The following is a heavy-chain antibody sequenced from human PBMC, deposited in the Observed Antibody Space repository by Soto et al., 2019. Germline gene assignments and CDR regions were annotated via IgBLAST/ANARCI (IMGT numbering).Heavy chain of an antibody. CDR3: ARDRVPIVCTPFDY. CDR1: GFSFSYYW. V-gene: IGHV3-7*01. Sequence: EVQLVESGGDLVQPGGSLRLSCAASGFSFSYYWMSWVRQAPGKGLEWVANIKEDGSEKYYVDSVKGRFTISRDNAKNSLYLQVNSLRADDTAVYYCARDRVPIVCTPFDYWGQGTLVTVSS. CDR2: IKEDGSEK. J-gene: IGHJ4*02. D-gene: IGHD1-26*01.